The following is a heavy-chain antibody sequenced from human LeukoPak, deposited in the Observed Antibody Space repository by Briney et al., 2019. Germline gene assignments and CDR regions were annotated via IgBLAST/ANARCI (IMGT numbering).Heavy chain of an antibody. D-gene: IGHD6-13*01. V-gene: IGHV3-30-3*01. CDR3: ARGSRIAAAGQDY. J-gene: IGHJ4*02. CDR2: ISYDGSNK. Sequence: PGGSLRLSCAASGFTFSSYAMHWVRQAPGKGLEWVAVISYDGSNKYYADSVKGRFTISRDNSKNTLYLQMNSLRAEDTAVYYCARGSRIAAAGQDYWGQGTLVTVSS. CDR1: GFTFSSYA.